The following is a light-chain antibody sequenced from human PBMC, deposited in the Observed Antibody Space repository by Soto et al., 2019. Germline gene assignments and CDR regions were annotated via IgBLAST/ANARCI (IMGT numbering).Light chain of an antibody. Sequence: QSALTQPASVSGSPGPSITISCTGSSSDVGTYDLVSWYQHHPGAAPKLMIYEATRRPSGISNRFSGSKSGNTASLTISGLQAEDEADYYCCSFAGSNSWVFGGGTKLTVL. CDR2: EAT. CDR1: SSDVGTYDL. V-gene: IGLV2-23*01. J-gene: IGLJ3*02. CDR3: CSFAGSNSWV.